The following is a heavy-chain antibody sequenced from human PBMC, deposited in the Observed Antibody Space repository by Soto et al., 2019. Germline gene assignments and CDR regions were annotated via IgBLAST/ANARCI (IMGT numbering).Heavy chain of an antibody. CDR2: ISYDGSNK. CDR1: GFTFSSYA. V-gene: IGHV3-30-3*01. CDR3: ASTMDV. Sequence: VQLVECGGGVVQPGMSLRLSCAASGFTFSSYAMNWVRQAPGKGLEWVAVISYDGSNKYYADSVKGRFTISRDNSKNTLYLQMNSLRDEDTAVYYCASTMDVWAQGTTVTVSS. J-gene: IGHJ6*02.